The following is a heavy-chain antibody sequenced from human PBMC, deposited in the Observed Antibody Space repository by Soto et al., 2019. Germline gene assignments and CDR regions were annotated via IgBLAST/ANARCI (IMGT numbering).Heavy chain of an antibody. Sequence: QVRLQEWGPGLVKPSQTLSLKCSVSGGSITTGGRYWSWIRQLPGKGLEWIGDIYYSGNTYYNASLKSRLTISVEAAKNQFSLKLSSVTAVDTAVYYCAQALVFTGGDGFDIWGQGRLVTVSS. CDR2: IYYSGNT. J-gene: IGHJ3*02. V-gene: IGHV4-31*02. CDR1: GGSITTGGRY. D-gene: IGHD1-1*01. CDR3: AQALVFTGGDGFDI.